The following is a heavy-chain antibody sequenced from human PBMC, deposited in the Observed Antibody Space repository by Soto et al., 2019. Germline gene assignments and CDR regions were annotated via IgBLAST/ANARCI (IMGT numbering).Heavy chain of an antibody. CDR2: IDSSGSAT. Sequence: PGGSLRLSCTVFGFTFSDYYMSWIRQAPGKGLEWVSYIDSSGSATHYADSVKGRFTVSRDNARNSLYLQMNSLRVQDTAVYYCARDLYSSGYYGWFDPWGQGTLVTVSS. D-gene: IGHD3-22*01. J-gene: IGHJ5*02. CDR1: GFTFSDYY. CDR3: ARDLYSSGYYGWFDP. V-gene: IGHV3-11*01.